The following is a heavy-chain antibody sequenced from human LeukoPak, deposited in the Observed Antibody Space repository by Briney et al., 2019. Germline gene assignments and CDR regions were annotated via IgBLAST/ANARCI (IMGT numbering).Heavy chain of an antibody. V-gene: IGHV3-21*01. CDR3: ARVPIVVVVAAAVGYYYGMDV. CDR1: GFTFSSYS. CDR2: ISSSSSYI. J-gene: IGHJ6*02. Sequence: KAGGSLRLSCAASGFTFSSYSMNWVRQAPGKGLEWVSSISSSSSYIYYADSVKGRFTISRDNAKNSLYLQMNSLRAEDTAVYYCARVPIVVVVAAAVGYYYGMDVWGQGTTVTVSS. D-gene: IGHD2-15*01.